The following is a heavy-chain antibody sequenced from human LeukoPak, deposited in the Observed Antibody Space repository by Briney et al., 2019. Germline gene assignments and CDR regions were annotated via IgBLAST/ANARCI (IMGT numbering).Heavy chain of an antibody. CDR2: IYTSGST. CDR3: ARENYGDLLYWYFDL. J-gene: IGHJ2*01. Sequence: SQTLSLTCTVSGGSISSGSYYWSWIRQPVGKGLEWIGRIYTSGSTNYNPSLKSRVTISVDTSKNQFSLKLSSVTAADTAVYYCARENYGDLLYWYFDLWGRGTLVTVSS. CDR1: GGSISSGSYY. D-gene: IGHD4-17*01. V-gene: IGHV4-61*02.